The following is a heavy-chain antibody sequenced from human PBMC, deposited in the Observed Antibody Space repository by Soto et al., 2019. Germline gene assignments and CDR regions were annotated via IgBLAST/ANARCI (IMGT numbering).Heavy chain of an antibody. CDR2: ISGYNGNT. CDR1: GYTFTSYG. Sequence: QVQLVQSGAEVKKPGASVQVSCKASGYTFTSYGVSWVRQAPGQGLEWMGWISGYNGNTNYAQKLQGRVTMTTDTSTSTAYMELRSLRSDDTAVYYCERAGKYYYGSGSPYYYGMDVWGQGITITVSS. CDR3: ERAGKYYYGSGSPYYYGMDV. V-gene: IGHV1-18*04. J-gene: IGHJ6*02. D-gene: IGHD3-10*01.